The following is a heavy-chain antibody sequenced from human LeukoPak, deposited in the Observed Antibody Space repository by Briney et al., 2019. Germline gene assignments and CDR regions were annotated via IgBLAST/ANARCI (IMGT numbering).Heavy chain of an antibody. CDR1: GFTFSSYG. J-gene: IGHJ6*02. CDR2: IWYDGSNK. V-gene: IGHV3-33*01. Sequence: GGSLRLSCAASGFTFSSYGMHWVRQAPGKGLEWVAVIWYDGSNKYYADSVKGRFTISRDNSKNTLYLQMNSLRAEDKAVYYCARVSTYYDFWSGWTDYYYGMDVWGQGTTVTVS. D-gene: IGHD3-3*01. CDR3: ARVSTYYDFWSGWTDYYYGMDV.